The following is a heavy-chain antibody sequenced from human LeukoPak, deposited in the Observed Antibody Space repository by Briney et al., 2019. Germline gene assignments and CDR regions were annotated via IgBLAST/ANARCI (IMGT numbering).Heavy chain of an antibody. CDR2: VYTGGTT. CDR3: ARDESTVTSTLERFDS. D-gene: IGHD4-11*01. V-gene: IGHV4-4*07. Sequence: SETLSLTCTVSGDSISNYYWSWIRQSAGKGLEWIGRVYTGGTTNYNPSLKSRVTMSVDTTTNQISLKLTSVTAADTAVYYCARDESTVTSTLERFDSWGQGTLVTVSS. CDR1: GDSISNYY. J-gene: IGHJ4*02.